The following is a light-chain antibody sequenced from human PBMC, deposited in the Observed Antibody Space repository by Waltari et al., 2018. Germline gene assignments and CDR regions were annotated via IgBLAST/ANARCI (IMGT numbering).Light chain of an antibody. V-gene: IGKV3-15*01. CDR2: GAS. CDR3: HQYNNWPLYT. Sequence: ETVMTKSPVTLSVSPGERATLTCRASQTVRSNLAWYQQKPGQAPRLLIYGASTRATGIPARFSGGGSVTEFTLTINNVQSEDFAIYYCHQYNNWPLYTFGQGTKLEIK. CDR1: QTVRSN. J-gene: IGKJ2*01.